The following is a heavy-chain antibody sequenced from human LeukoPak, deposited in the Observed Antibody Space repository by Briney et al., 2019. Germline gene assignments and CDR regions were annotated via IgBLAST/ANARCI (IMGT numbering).Heavy chain of an antibody. Sequence: PSETLSLTCTVSGGSISSGGYYWSWIRQHPGKGLEWIGYIYYSGSTYYNPSLKSRVTISVDTSKNQFSLKLSTVTAADTAVYYCAGHPSSGWQGVFYYYGMDVWGQGTTVTVSS. CDR3: AGHPSSGWQGVFYYYGMDV. V-gene: IGHV4-31*03. J-gene: IGHJ6*02. D-gene: IGHD6-19*01. CDR2: IYYSGST. CDR1: GGSISSGGYY.